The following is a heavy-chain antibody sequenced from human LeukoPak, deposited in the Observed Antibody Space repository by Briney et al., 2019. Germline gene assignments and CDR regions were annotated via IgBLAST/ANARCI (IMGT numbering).Heavy chain of an antibody. CDR2: IYYSGST. J-gene: IGHJ4*02. CDR3: ARGYGDYEVDY. V-gene: IGHV4-59*01. Sequence: PSETLSLTCTVSGGSISSYYWSWIRQPPGKGLEWIGYIYYSGSTNYNPSLKSRVTISVDTSKNQFSLKLSSVTAADTAVYYCARGYGDYEVDYWGQGTLVTVSS. CDR1: GGSISSYY. D-gene: IGHD4-17*01.